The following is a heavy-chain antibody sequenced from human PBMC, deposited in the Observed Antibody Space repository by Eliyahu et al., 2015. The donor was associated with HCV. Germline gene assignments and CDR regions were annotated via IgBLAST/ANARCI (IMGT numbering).Heavy chain of an antibody. J-gene: IGHJ4*02. D-gene: IGHD1-26*01. CDR1: GIMFADYX. Sequence: EVQLVESGGGLVQPGRSXXLSXTXSGIMFADYXVNXVRQAXGKGLEWVGFIRSXPYGGTREYAASVQGRFTISRDDSKSIAYLQMDSLKTEDTGMYYCVRDRLVVGAAYWGQGTPVTVSS. CDR3: VRDRLVVGAAY. V-gene: IGHV3-49*04. CDR2: IRSXPYGGTR.